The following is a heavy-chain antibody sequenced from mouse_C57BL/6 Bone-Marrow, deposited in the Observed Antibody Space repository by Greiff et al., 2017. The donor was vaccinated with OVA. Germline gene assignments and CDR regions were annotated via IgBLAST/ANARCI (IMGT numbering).Heavy chain of an antibody. CDR3: ARGRVSGY. V-gene: IGHV14-3*01. CDR1: GFNIKNTY. CDR2: IDPANGNT. J-gene: IGHJ2*01. Sequence: VQLQQSVAELVRPGASVKLSCTASGFNIKNTYIHCVHPMPDHFLEWIGRIDPANGNTKYAPKFQGKATITADTSSNTAYLQLSSLTSEDTAIYYCARGRVSGYWGQGTTLTVSS.